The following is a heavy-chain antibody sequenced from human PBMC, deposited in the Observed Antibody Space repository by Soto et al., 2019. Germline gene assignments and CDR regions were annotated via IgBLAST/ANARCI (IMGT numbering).Heavy chain of an antibody. CDR1: GGSIIGYY. Sequence: PSETLSLTCTVSGGSIIGYYCIFIRHPAGKGLEWIGRVYSSGTTNYNPSLRSRVTLSVDTSKNQFSLKVMSVTAADTAVYYCARLAGAGPYNWFDPWGQGTLVTVSS. J-gene: IGHJ5*02. D-gene: IGHD6-13*01. V-gene: IGHV4-4*07. CDR3: ARLAGAGPYNWFDP. CDR2: VYSSGTT.